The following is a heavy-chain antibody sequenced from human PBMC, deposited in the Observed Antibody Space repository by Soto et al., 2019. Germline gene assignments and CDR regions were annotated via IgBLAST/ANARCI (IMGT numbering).Heavy chain of an antibody. CDR1: GFTFSSYG. V-gene: IGHV3-30*18. J-gene: IGHJ4*02. CDR2: ISYDGSNK. Sequence: QVQLVESGGGVVQPGMSLRLSCAASGFTFSSYGMHWVRQAPGKGLAWVAVISYDGSNKSYADSVKGRFSISRDNSKNKLYLQLNSLRAELPAVYYCANVRSGRSPTMAFLLDYFGQSTVFTVSS. D-gene: IGHD1-26*01. CDR3: ANVRSGRSPTMAFLLDY.